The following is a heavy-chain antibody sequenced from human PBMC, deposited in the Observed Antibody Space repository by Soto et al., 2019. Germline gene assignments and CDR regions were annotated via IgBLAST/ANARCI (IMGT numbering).Heavy chain of an antibody. CDR2: INHSGST. J-gene: IGHJ4*02. CDR1: GGSFSGYY. Sequence: PSETLSLTCAVYGGSFSGYYWSWIRQPPGKGLEWIGEINHSGSTNYNPSLKSRVTISVDTSKNQFSLKLSSVTAADTAVYYCARCYYDILTGYYPLDYWGQGTLVTVSS. CDR3: ARCYYDILTGYYPLDY. V-gene: IGHV4-34*01. D-gene: IGHD3-9*01.